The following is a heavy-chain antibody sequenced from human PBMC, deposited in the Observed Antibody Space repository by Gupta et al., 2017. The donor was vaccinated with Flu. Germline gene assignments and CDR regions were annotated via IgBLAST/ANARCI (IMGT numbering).Heavy chain of an antibody. Sequence: QVQLQQWGAGLLKPSETLSLTCAVYGGSFSGYYWSWIRQPPGKGLEWIGEINHSGSTNYNPSLKSRVTISVDTSKNQFSLKLSSVTAADTAVYYCAQTRGSGNYNWFDPWGQGTLVTVSS. CDR3: AQTRGSGNYNWFDP. J-gene: IGHJ5*02. CDR1: GGSFSGYY. V-gene: IGHV4-34*01. D-gene: IGHD3-10*01. CDR2: INHSGST.